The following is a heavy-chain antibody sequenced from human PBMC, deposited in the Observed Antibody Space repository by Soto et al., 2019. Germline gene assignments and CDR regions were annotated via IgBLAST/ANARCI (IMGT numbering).Heavy chain of an antibody. CDR3: ARDIDYSNYTGYDYYYYYGMDV. CDR2: ISSSSSYI. Sequence: PGGSLRLSCAASGFTFSSYSMNWVRQAPGKGLERVSSISSSSSYIYYADSVKGRFTISRDNAKNSLYLQMNSLRAEDTAVYYCARDIDYSNYTGYDYYYYYGMDVWGQGTTVTVSS. D-gene: IGHD4-4*01. V-gene: IGHV3-21*01. CDR1: GFTFSSYS. J-gene: IGHJ6*02.